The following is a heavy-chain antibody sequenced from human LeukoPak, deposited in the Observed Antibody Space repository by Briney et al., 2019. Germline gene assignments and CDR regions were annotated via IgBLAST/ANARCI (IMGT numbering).Heavy chain of an antibody. V-gene: IGHV3-64*01. Sequence: GGSLRLSCAASGFTFSSYAMHWVRQAPGKGLEYVSAISSNGGSTYYANSVEGRFTIFRDNSKNTLYLQMNSLRAEDTAVYYCAKRQWLVPFDYWGQGTLVTVSS. CDR3: AKRQWLVPFDY. D-gene: IGHD6-19*01. J-gene: IGHJ4*02. CDR1: GFTFSSYA. CDR2: ISSNGGST.